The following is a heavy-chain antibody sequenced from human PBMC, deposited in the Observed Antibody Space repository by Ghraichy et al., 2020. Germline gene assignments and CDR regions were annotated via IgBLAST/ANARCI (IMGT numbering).Heavy chain of an antibody. CDR3: TTEDGGFGEPFDY. Sequence: GGSLRLSCAASGFTFSNAWMSWVRQAPGKGLEWVGRIKSKTDGGTTDYAAPVKGRFTISRDDSKNTLYLQMNSLKTEDTAVYYCTTEDGGFGEPFDYWGQGTLVTVSS. J-gene: IGHJ4*02. CDR1: GFTFSNAW. CDR2: IKSKTDGGTT. V-gene: IGHV3-15*01. D-gene: IGHD3-10*01.